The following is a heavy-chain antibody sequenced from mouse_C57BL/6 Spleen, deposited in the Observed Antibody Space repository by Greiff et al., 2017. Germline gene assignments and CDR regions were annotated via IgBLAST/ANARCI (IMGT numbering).Heavy chain of an antibody. J-gene: IGHJ3*01. CDR3: AKSGGYPSYSYALAY. D-gene: IGHD1-1*02. CDR1: GYAFSSSW. V-gene: IGHV1-82*01. CDR2: IYRGDGDT. Sequence: VQLKESGPELVTPGASVKISCTASGYAFSSSWMNWVQQTPGKGLEWIGRIYRGDGDTYYTGLFKGQATLTADKSSNTVYMQLSRLRTENSAVYVCAKSGGYPSYSYALAYWGQGTLVTVSA.